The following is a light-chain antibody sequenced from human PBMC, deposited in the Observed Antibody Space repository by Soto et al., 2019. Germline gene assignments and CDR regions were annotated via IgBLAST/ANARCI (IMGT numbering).Light chain of an antibody. V-gene: IGKV3-11*01. CDR1: QSVSSY. Sequence: EIVWTQSPATLSLSPGERATLSCRASQSVSSYLAWYQQKPGQAPRLLIYDASNRATGIPARFSGIGSGTDFTLTISSLEPEDFAVYYCQQRSNWPIPFGQGTRLEIK. CDR2: DAS. J-gene: IGKJ5*01. CDR3: QQRSNWPIP.